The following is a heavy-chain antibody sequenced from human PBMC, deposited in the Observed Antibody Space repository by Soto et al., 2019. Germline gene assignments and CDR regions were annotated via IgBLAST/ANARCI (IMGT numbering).Heavy chain of an antibody. CDR2: TTQDGSGK. J-gene: IGHJ6*02. CDR1: GLTFSSW. Sequence: PGGSLRLSCVASGLTFSSWMSWVRQAPGKGLEWVAMTTQDGSGKHYADSVKGRFTISRDDAENSLYLQMNSLRAEDTAVYYCARISGSFYYGMDVWGQGTTVTVSS. D-gene: IGHD3-10*01. CDR3: ARISGSFYYGMDV. V-gene: IGHV3-7*03.